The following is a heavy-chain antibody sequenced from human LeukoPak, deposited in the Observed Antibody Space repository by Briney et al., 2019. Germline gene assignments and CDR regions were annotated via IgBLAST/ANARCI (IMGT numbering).Heavy chain of an antibody. CDR1: GFTFSSYE. Sequence: GGSLRLSCAASGFTFSSYEMNWVRQAPGKGLEWVSYISSSSNNIWYADAVKGRFTTSRDNAKNSLYLQMNSLRAEDTAVYYCARGRLAARPVVDYWGQGTLVTVSS. CDR3: ARGRLAARPVVDY. D-gene: IGHD6-6*01. V-gene: IGHV3-21*01. CDR2: ISSSSNNI. J-gene: IGHJ4*02.